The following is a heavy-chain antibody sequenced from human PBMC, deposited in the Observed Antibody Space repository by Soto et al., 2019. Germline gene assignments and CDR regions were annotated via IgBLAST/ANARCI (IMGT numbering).Heavy chain of an antibody. CDR2: IYYSGST. Sequence: SETLSLTCTVSGGSISSGGYYWSWIRQHPGKGLEWIGYIYYSGSTYYNPSLKSRVTISVDTSKNQFSLKLSSVTAADTAVYYCARNRIPYYDILTGYPPYYYYYGMDVWGQGTTVTV. CDR3: ARNRIPYYDILTGYPPYYYYYGMDV. V-gene: IGHV4-31*03. D-gene: IGHD3-9*01. J-gene: IGHJ6*02. CDR1: GGSISSGGYY.